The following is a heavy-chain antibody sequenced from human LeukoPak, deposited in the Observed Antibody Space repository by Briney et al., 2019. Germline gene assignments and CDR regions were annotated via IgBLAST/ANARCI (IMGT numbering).Heavy chain of an antibody. V-gene: IGHV3-48*03. CDR2: ISSSGGTT. Sequence: QPGGSLRLSCAASGFIFSSYEMDWVRQAPGKGLEWVSYISSSGGTTYYAASVKGRFTISRDNAKNSLYLQMNSLRAEDTAVYYCARDYYIVGATYLFDYWGLGALVTVAS. CDR3: ARDYYIVGATYLFDY. J-gene: IGHJ4*02. CDR1: GFIFSSYE. D-gene: IGHD1-26*01.